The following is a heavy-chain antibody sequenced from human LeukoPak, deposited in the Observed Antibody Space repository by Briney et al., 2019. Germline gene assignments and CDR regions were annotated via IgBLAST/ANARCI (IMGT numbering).Heavy chain of an antibody. CDR1: GFTFSSYG. CDR2: ISYDGSNK. Sequence: GGSLRLSCAASGFTFSSYGMHWVRQAPGKGLEGVAVISYDGSNKYYADSVKGRFTISRDNSKNTLYRQMNNLRAEDTAVYYCAKDLIAAAASTNWFDPWGQGTLVTVSS. D-gene: IGHD6-13*01. V-gene: IGHV3-30*18. CDR3: AKDLIAAAASTNWFDP. J-gene: IGHJ5*02.